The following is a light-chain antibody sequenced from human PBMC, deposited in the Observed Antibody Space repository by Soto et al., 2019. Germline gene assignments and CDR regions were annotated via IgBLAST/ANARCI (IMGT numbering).Light chain of an antibody. CDR3: QSYDSSLRSYV. CDR1: SSNIGAGYD. Sequence: QSVLTQPPSVSGAPGQRVTISCTGSSSNIGAGYDVHWYQQLPGTAPKLLIYANINRPPRVPDRFSGSKSATSASLAVTGLQAEDEADYYCQSYDSSLRSYVSGTGTKITVL. CDR2: ANI. V-gene: IGLV1-40*01. J-gene: IGLJ1*01.